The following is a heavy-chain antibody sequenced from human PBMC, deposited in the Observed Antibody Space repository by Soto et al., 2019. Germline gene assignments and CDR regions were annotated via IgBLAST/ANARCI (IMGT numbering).Heavy chain of an antibody. D-gene: IGHD3-10*01. Sequence: QVQLQQWGAGLLKPSETLSLTCAVYGGSFSGYYWSWIRQPPGKGLEWIGEINHSGSTNYNPSLKSRVTISVDRSKNQFSLKLSSVTAADTAVYYCARRRHPLGHGSGSYGYWGQGTLVTVSS. CDR2: INHSGST. V-gene: IGHV4-34*01. CDR1: GGSFSGYY. J-gene: IGHJ4*02. CDR3: ARRRHPLGHGSGSYGY.